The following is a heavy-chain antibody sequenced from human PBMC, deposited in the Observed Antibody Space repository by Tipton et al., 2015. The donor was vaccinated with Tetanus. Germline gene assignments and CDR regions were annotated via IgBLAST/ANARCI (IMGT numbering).Heavy chain of an antibody. V-gene: IGHV3-64*01. J-gene: IGHJ4*02. CDR2: ISSNGGST. D-gene: IGHD3-22*01. CDR3: ARSPYDSSGQGNYFDY. CDR1: GFSFNNYA. Sequence: SLRLSCAASGFSFNNYAMHWVRQAPGKGLEHVSAISSNGGSTYYANSVKGRLTISRDSSKKTLYLQMGSLRPEDMAVYYCARSPYDSSGQGNYFDYWGQGTLVTVSS.